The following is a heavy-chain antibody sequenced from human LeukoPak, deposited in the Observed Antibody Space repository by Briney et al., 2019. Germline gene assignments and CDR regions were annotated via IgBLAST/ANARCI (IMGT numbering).Heavy chain of an antibody. CDR3: ARDEYSSGWFDY. D-gene: IGHD6-25*01. Sequence: ASVNVSCKASGYTFTSYGISWVRQAPGQGLEWMGWISAYKGNPNHAQKLRGRVTITTDTSTSTAHMELRGRGSDDTAVYYCARDEYSSGWFDYWGQGTLVTVSS. J-gene: IGHJ4*02. CDR2: ISAYKGNP. V-gene: IGHV1-18*01. CDR1: GYTFTSYG.